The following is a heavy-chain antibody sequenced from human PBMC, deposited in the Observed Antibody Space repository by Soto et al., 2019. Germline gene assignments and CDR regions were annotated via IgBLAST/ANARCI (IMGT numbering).Heavy chain of an antibody. J-gene: IGHJ6*02. D-gene: IGHD2-15*01. CDR3: ATSEYCSGGSCYHTPYGMDV. V-gene: IGHV5-51*01. CDR2: IYPGDSDT. CDR1: GYSFTSYW. Sequence: GESLKISCKGSGYSFTSYWIGWVRQMPGKGLELMGIIYPGDSDTRYSPSFQGQVTISADKSISTAYLQWSSLKASDTAMYYCATSEYCSGGSCYHTPYGMDVWGQGTTVTVS.